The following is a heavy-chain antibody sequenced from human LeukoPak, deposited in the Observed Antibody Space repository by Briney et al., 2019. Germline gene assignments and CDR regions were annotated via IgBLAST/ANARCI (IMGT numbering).Heavy chain of an antibody. CDR2: IYYSVTT. D-gene: IGHD2-2*03. CDR1: GGSISSGGYY. CDR3: ARDMGIAVVPGGGGWFDP. V-gene: IGHV4-31*03. Sequence: PSQTLSLTCTVSGGSISSGGYYWSWIRQHPGKGLEWIGYIYYSVTTYYNPSLKSRVSISVDTSKNQFSLKLSSVTAADTAVYYCARDMGIAVVPGGGGWFDPWGQGTLVTVSS. J-gene: IGHJ5*02.